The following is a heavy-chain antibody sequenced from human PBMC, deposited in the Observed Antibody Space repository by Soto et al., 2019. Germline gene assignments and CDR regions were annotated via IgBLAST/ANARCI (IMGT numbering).Heavy chain of an antibody. D-gene: IGHD3-3*01. V-gene: IGHV3-7*01. CDR2: ITQDGSEK. CDR3: AGLRVFSYYGMDV. J-gene: IGHJ6*02. Sequence: EVQLVESGGGLVQPGGSLRLSCATSGFTFSSYWMTWVRQAPGKGLEWVAKITQDGSEKYYVDSVKGRFTISRDNAENSLYLEMTSLRAEDTAVFYCAGLRVFSYYGMDVWGQGTTVTVSS. CDR1: GFTFSSYW.